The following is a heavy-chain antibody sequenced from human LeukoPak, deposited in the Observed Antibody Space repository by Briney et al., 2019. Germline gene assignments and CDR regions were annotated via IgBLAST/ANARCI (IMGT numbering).Heavy chain of an antibody. CDR3: ATYAVAGTEY. Sequence: GGSLRLSCAASGFTFSNYSMNWVRQAPGKGLEWVSYISSSSTTIYHAASVKGRFTISRDNGKNSLYLQMNSLRDEDTAVYYCATYAVAGTEYWGQGTLLTVSS. J-gene: IGHJ4*02. D-gene: IGHD6-19*01. CDR1: GFTFSNYS. CDR2: ISSSSTTI. V-gene: IGHV3-48*02.